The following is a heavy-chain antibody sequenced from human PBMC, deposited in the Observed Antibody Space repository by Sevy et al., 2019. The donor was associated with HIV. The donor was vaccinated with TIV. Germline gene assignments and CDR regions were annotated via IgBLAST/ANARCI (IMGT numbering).Heavy chain of an antibody. Sequence: ASVKVSCKASGYTFTSYAMHWVRQAPGQRLEWMGWINAGNGNKKYSQKFQGRVTITRDTSASTAYMELSSLRSEDTAVYYCARAVVSPGDVDAFDIWGQGTMVTVSS. J-gene: IGHJ3*02. CDR3: ARAVVSPGDVDAFDI. CDR2: INAGNGNK. CDR1: GYTFTSYA. V-gene: IGHV1-3*01. D-gene: IGHD3-16*01.